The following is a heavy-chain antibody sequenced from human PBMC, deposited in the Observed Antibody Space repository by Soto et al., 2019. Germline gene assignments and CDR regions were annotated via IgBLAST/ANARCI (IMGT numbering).Heavy chain of an antibody. J-gene: IGHJ4*02. CDR3: ARTGTSDSGLDY. CDR1: GGSISSGGYY. Sequence: SETLSLTCTVSGGSISSGGYYWSWIRQHPGKGLEWIGYIYYSGSTYYNPSLKSRVTISVDTSKNQFSLKLSSVTAADTAVYYCARTGTSDSGLDYWGQGTLVTVYS. CDR2: IYYSGST. V-gene: IGHV4-31*03. D-gene: IGHD5-12*01.